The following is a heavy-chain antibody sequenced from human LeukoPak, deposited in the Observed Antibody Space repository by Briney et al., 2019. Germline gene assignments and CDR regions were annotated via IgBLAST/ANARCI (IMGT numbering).Heavy chain of an antibody. Sequence: ASVKVSCKASAYSFSSYDINWVRQATGQGLEWMGGMNPNSGNTGYAQKFQGRVTMTRNTSINTAYMELSGLISEDTAVYFCTRAGERPIRYFDYWGQGTLVTVSS. J-gene: IGHJ4*02. CDR2: MNPNSGNT. D-gene: IGHD3-9*01. V-gene: IGHV1-8*01. CDR3: TRAGERPIRYFDY. CDR1: AYSFSSYD.